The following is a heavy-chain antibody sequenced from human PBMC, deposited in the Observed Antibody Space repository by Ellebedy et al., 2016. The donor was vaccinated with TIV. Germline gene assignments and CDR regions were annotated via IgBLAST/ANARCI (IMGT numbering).Heavy chain of an antibody. Sequence: GGSLRLXXAASGFTFSSYAMHWVRQAPGKGLEWVAVISYDGSNKYYADSVKGRFTISRDNSKNTLYLQMNSLRAEDTAVYYCARSPSSGYYGYWGQGTLVTVSS. CDR1: GFTFSSYA. D-gene: IGHD3-22*01. V-gene: IGHV3-30-3*01. CDR2: ISYDGSNK. CDR3: ARSPSSGYYGY. J-gene: IGHJ4*02.